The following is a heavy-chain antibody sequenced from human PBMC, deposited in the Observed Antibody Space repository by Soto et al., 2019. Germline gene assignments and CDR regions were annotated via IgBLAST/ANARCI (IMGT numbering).Heavy chain of an antibody. J-gene: IGHJ5*02. CDR1: GGSISNVNDY. Sequence: QVQLQESGPGLVKPSQTLSLTCTVSGGSISNVNDYWSWIRQPPGKGLEWIGYIYYTGNTYYNPSLRSRITISVDTSKNQFSLDLSSVTAADTAVYYCAKLYYANSFDPWGQGTLVTLSS. V-gene: IGHV4-30-4*01. D-gene: IGHD2-8*01. CDR3: AKLYYANSFDP. CDR2: IYYTGNT.